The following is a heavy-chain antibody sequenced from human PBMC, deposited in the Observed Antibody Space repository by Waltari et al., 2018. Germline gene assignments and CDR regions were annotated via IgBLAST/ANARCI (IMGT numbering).Heavy chain of an antibody. V-gene: IGHV4-59*01. CDR1: GGSISSYY. Sequence: QVQLQESGPGLVKPSETLSLTCTVSGGSISSYYWSWIRQPPGKGLEWIGYIYYSGSTNYNPSLKSRVTISVDTSKNQFSLKLSSVTAADTAVYYCARLYYYGSESPPYFDYWGQGTLVTVSS. D-gene: IGHD3-10*01. J-gene: IGHJ4*02. CDR2: IYYSGST. CDR3: ARLYYYGSESPPYFDY.